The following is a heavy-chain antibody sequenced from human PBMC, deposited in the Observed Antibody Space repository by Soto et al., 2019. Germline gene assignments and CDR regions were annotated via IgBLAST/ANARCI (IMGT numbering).Heavy chain of an antibody. V-gene: IGHV3-9*01. CDR1: GFIFEDYD. CDR3: VKKSCSHTRCYTGWFFDL. Sequence: EVQLVQSGGGLAHPGGSLRLSCEASGFIFEDYDMHWVRQPPGKGLQWVSGISWNSGDKDYGDSVKDRFTISRDNAKNSLDLQMSSLRVEDTATYYCVKKSCSHTRCYTGWFFDLWGRGTLVTVSS. J-gene: IGHJ2*01. D-gene: IGHD2-15*01. CDR2: ISWNSGDK.